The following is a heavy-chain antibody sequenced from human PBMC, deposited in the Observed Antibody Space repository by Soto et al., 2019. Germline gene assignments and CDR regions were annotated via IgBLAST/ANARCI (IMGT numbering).Heavy chain of an antibody. J-gene: IGHJ4*02. CDR1: GFTFSTFA. Sequence: QVQLVESGVGVVQPGRSLRLSCAASGFTFSTFAMHWVRQAPGKGLEWVAVISDDGITKYYADSVKGRFTISRDNSKNTLYLEMNTLRAEDTAVYYGYSSGWWGQGTMVTVSS. CDR2: ISDDGITK. V-gene: IGHV3-30*03. CDR3: YSSGW. D-gene: IGHD6-19*01.